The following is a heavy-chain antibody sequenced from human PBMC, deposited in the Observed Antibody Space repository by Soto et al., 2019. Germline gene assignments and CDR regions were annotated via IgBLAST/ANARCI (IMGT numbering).Heavy chain of an antibody. CDR3: ARDSGSYDFGSGHSNLYYYYGIDV. Sequence: SVKVSCKASGYTFTGYYMHWVRQAPGQGLEWMGWINPNSGGTNYAQKFQGRVTMTRDTSISTAYMELSRLRSDDTAVYYCARDSGSYDFGSGHSNLYYYYGIDVWGQGTTVTVSS. V-gene: IGHV1-2*02. J-gene: IGHJ6*02. D-gene: IGHD3-3*01. CDR1: GYTFTGYY. CDR2: INPNSGGT.